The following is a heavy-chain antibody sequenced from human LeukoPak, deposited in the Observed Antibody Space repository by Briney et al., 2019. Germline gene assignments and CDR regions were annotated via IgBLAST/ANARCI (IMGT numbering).Heavy chain of an antibody. D-gene: IGHD1-14*01. V-gene: IGHV4-4*02. J-gene: IGHJ4*02. CDR3: AFYNRGWYFDY. Sequence: SETLSLTCAVSGDSITSCNWWSWGRHPPGKRLGCIGEIWHSGSTNYNPSLRSRVAISVDKSKNQFSLKVSSVTAADTAMYYCAFYNRGWYFDYWGQGTLVTVSS. CDR2: IWHSGST. CDR1: GDSITSCNW.